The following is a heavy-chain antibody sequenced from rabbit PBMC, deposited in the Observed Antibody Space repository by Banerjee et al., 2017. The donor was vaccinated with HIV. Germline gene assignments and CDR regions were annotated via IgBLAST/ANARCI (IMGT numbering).Heavy chain of an antibody. V-gene: IGHV1S45*01. CDR1: GFSFSDRDV. CDR3: ARNYVNAFDP. CDR2: INASTGKP. J-gene: IGHJ2*01. D-gene: IGHD1-1*01. Sequence: QEQLEESGGGLVKPEGSLTLTCKASGFSFSDRDVMCWVRQAPGKGLQWIACINASTGKPVYATWASGRFTISKASSTTVTLQMTSLTAADTATYFCARNYVNAFDPRGPGTLVTVS.